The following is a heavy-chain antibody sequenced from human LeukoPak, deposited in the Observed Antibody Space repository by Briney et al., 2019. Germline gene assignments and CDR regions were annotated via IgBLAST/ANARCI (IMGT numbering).Heavy chain of an antibody. J-gene: IGHJ3*02. CDR2: IYYSGST. V-gene: IGHV4-31*03. D-gene: IGHD2-8*02. CDR3: ARATTINGGVYAFDI. CDR1: GGSISSGGYY. Sequence: SQTLSLTCTVSGGSISSGGYYWSWIRQHPGKGLEWTGYIYYSGSTYYNPSLKSRVTISVDTSKNQFSLKLSSVTAADTAVYYCARATTINGGVYAFDIWGQGTMVTVSS.